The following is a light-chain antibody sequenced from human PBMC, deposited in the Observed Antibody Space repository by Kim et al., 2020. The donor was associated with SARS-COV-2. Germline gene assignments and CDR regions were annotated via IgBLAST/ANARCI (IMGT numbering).Light chain of an antibody. J-gene: IGLJ3*02. CDR3: CSCAGSWV. Sequence: PGQLVTISCTGTSSDVGGYHYVAWQQQHPGEAPTLMIDDVSRQPSRVPDRFSGSKSGNTASLTISGLQAEDEADYYWCSCAGSWVFGGGTKLTVI. CDR2: DVS. CDR1: SSDVGGYHY. V-gene: IGLV2-11*01.